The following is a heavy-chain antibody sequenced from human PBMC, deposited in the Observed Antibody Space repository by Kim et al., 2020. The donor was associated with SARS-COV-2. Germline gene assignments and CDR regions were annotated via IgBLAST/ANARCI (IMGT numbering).Heavy chain of an antibody. J-gene: IGHJ4*02. CDR1: GFTFSSYW. CDR2: IKQDGSEK. D-gene: IGHD3-3*01. V-gene: IGHV3-7*01. CDR3: ARDPPHYDFWSGYYWGFDY. Sequence: GGSLRLSCAASGFTFSSYWMSWVRQAPGKGLEWVANIKQDGSEKYYVDSVKGRFTISRDNAKNSLYLQMNSLRAEDTAVYYCARDPPHYDFWSGYYWGFDYWGQGTLVTVSS.